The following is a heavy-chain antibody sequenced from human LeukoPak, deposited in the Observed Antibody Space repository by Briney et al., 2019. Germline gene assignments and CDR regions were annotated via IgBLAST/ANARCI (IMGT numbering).Heavy chain of an antibody. V-gene: IGHV1-18*01. CDR1: GYTFTSYG. CDR2: ISADKGNT. CDR3: ARDRSANRGYSYGWVYYSYGMDV. Sequence: GAAVKASCKASGYTFTSYGISWVRQAPREGLEWMGWISADKGNTNYAQKLQGRVTMTTDTSTSTAYMELGSLRSDATAVYYCARDRSANRGYSYGWVYYSYGMDVWGQGTTVTVSS. D-gene: IGHD5-18*01. J-gene: IGHJ6*02.